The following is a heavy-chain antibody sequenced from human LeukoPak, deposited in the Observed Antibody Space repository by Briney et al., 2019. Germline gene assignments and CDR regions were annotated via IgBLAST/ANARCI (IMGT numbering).Heavy chain of an antibody. CDR1: GFTFSSYE. CDR3: ARDSDGPLGY. D-gene: IGHD5-24*01. J-gene: IGHJ4*02. CDR2: ISSSGSTI. V-gene: IGHV3-48*03. Sequence: GGSLRRSCAASGFTFSSYEMNWVRQAPGKGLEWVSYISSSGSTIYYADSVKGRFTISRDNAKNSLYLQMNSLRAEDTAVYYCARDSDGPLGYWGQGTLVTVSS.